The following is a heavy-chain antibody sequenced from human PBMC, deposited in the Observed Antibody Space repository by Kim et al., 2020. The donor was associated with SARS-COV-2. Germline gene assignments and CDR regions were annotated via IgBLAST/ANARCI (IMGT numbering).Heavy chain of an antibody. CDR1: GGSISSYY. D-gene: IGHD3-9*01. J-gene: IGHJ3*02. CDR3: AREPPYDILTGYQFGNAFDI. V-gene: IGHV4-59*01. CDR2: IYYSGST. Sequence: SETLSLTCTVSGGSISSYYWSWIRQPPGKGLEWIGYIYYSGSTNYNPSLKSRVTISVDTSKNQFSLKLSSVTAADTAVYYCAREPPYDILTGYQFGNAFDIWGQGTMVTVSS.